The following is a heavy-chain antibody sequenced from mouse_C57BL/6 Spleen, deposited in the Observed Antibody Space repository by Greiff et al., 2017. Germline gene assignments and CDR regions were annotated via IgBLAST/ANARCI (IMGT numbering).Heavy chain of an antibody. CDR1: GYAFSSSW. Sequence: VQLQQSGPELVKPGASVKISCKASGYAFSSSWMNWVKQRPGKGLEWIGRIYPGDGDTNYNGKFKGKATLTADKSSSPAYMQLSSLTSEDSAVYFCARALYDGLDYWGQGTTLTVSS. D-gene: IGHD2-3*01. J-gene: IGHJ2*01. CDR2: IYPGDGDT. CDR3: ARALYDGLDY. V-gene: IGHV1-82*01.